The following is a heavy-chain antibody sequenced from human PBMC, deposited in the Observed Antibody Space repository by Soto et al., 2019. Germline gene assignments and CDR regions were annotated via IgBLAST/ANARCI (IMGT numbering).Heavy chain of an antibody. Sequence: PGGSLRLSCAASGFTFSSYAMSWVRQAPGKGQEWVSAISGSGGSTYYADSVKGRFTISRDNSKNTLYLQMNSLGAEDTAVYYCGSRAYYDSSGYFPFDYWGQGTLVTVSS. V-gene: IGHV3-23*01. CDR3: GSRAYYDSSGYFPFDY. CDR2: ISGSGGST. J-gene: IGHJ4*02. D-gene: IGHD3-22*01. CDR1: GFTFSSYA.